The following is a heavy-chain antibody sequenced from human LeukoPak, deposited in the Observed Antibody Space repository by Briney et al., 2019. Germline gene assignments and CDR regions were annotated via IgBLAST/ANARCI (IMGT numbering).Heavy chain of an antibody. CDR2: IYYSGST. CDR1: GGSISSSSYY. Sequence: PSETLSLTCTVSGGSISSSSYYWGWIRQPSGKGLEWIGSIYYSGSTYYNPSLKSRVTISVDTSKNQFSLKLSSVTAADTAVYYCARGGITMIVTPGFPDYWGQGTLVTVSS. D-gene: IGHD3-22*01. V-gene: IGHV4-39*07. J-gene: IGHJ4*02. CDR3: ARGGITMIVTPGFPDY.